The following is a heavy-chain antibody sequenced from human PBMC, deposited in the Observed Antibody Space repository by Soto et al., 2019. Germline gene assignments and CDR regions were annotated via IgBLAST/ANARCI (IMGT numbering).Heavy chain of an antibody. Sequence: QVQLVQSGAEVKKPGSSVKVSCKASGDTFNNYVVNWVRQAPGQGLEWLGGILPIFATANYAQKFQGRVTITADKSTRTAYMELTSLRSGDTAVYYCAGRSDSPTCLGHFYCWGQGTLVTVAS. CDR3: AGRSDSPTCLGHFYC. CDR2: ILPIFATA. V-gene: IGHV1-69*06. CDR1: GDTFNNYV. D-gene: IGHD3-22*01. J-gene: IGHJ4*02.